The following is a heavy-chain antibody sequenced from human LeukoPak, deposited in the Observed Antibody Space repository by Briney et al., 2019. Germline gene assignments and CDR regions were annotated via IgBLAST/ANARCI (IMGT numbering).Heavy chain of an antibody. D-gene: IGHD3-16*02. J-gene: IGHJ3*02. CDR3: AKSVMSTFGGVIGAFDI. CDR2: ISGSGGST. Sequence: GGSLRLSCAASGFTFSSYAMSWVRQAPGKGLEWVSAISGSGGSTYYADSVKGRFTISRDNSKNALYLQMNSRRAEDAAVYYCAKSVMSTFGGVIGAFDIWGQGTRVTVSS. CDR1: GFTFSSYA. V-gene: IGHV3-23*01.